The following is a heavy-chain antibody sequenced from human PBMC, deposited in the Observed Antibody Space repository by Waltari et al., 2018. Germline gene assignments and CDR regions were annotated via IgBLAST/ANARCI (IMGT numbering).Heavy chain of an antibody. Sequence: QVQLVQSGAEMKKPGSSVNVSCKASGGTFSSYADSWVRQAPGKGLEWMGGIIPIVGVATYAQTFQDRVTIVADESTSTVYMEVRSLTSEDTAMYYCARVWGSMPTVTTLDHWGQGTLVSVSS. V-gene: IGHV1-69*12. CDR1: GGTFSSYA. J-gene: IGHJ4*02. D-gene: IGHD4-17*01. CDR2: IIPIVGVA. CDR3: ARVWGSMPTVTTLDH.